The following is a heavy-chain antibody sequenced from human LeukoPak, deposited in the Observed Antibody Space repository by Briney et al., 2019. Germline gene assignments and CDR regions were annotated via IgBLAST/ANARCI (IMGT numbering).Heavy chain of an antibody. J-gene: IGHJ4*02. D-gene: IGHD3-9*01. CDR3: AKDNTPFDWLLFDY. Sequence: GGSLRLSCAASGFIFDDYGMHWVRQARGKGLEWVAFIRYDGSNKYYADSVKGRFTISRDNSKNTLYLQMHSLRAEDTAVYYCAKDNTPFDWLLFDYCGQGTLVTVSS. V-gene: IGHV3-30*02. CDR1: GFIFDDYG. CDR2: IRYDGSNK.